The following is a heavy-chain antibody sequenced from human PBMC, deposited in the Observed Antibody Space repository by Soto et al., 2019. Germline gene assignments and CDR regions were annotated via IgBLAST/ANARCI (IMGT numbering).Heavy chain of an antibody. Sequence: QVQLVESGGGVVQPGRSLRLSCAASGFTFSTYGMHWVRQAPGKGLEWVAVISNDGNNKYHADSVKGRFTISRDNSKNPLYLQMNSLRAEDTAVYYCAKDSGRGSADYYFDYWGQGTLVTVSS. J-gene: IGHJ4*02. CDR2: ISNDGNNK. CDR3: AKDSGRGSADYYFDY. CDR1: GFTFSTYG. D-gene: IGHD3-10*01. V-gene: IGHV3-30*18.